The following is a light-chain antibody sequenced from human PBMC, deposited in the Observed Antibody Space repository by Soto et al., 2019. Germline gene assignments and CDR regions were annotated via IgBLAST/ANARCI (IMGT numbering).Light chain of an antibody. CDR1: SSDVGGYNY. CDR3: SSYAGSNNWV. J-gene: IGLJ3*02. V-gene: IGLV2-8*01. CDR2: EVS. Sequence: QSALTQPPSASGSRGQSVTISCTGTSSDVGGYNYVSWYQQHPGKAPKLMIYEVSKRPSGVPDRFSGSKSGDTASLTVSGLQAEDEAEYYCSSYAGSNNWVFGGGTKLTVL.